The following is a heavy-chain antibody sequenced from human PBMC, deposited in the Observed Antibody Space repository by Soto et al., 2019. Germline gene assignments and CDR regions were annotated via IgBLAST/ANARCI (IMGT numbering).Heavy chain of an antibody. CDR1: GYSLTEYY. CDR2: INPTTGGT. J-gene: IGHJ4*02. CDR3: ASASGSPLTVYAPLGF. V-gene: IGHV1-2*02. Sequence: QVQLVQSGAEVKKPGASVKVSCKASGYSLTEYYLHWVRQAPGQGLEWMGWINPTTGGTTYAQKFGGRVTMTRDRSVNTAYMELSRLRSDDTALYFCASASGSPLTVYAPLGFWGQGSLVTVSS. D-gene: IGHD2-8*01.